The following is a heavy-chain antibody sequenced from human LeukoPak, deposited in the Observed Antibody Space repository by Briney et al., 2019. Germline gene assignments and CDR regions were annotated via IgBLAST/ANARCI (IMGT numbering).Heavy chain of an antibody. J-gene: IGHJ4*02. CDR1: GFTFDDYA. CDR3: AKDSMVRGAPVYFDY. Sequence: GGSLRLSCAASGFTFDDYAMHWVRQAPGKGLEWVSGISWNSGSIGYADSVKGRFTISRDNAKNSLYLQMNSLRAEDTALYYCAKDSMVRGAPVYFDYWGQGTLVTVSS. CDR2: ISWNSGSI. V-gene: IGHV3-9*01. D-gene: IGHD3-10*01.